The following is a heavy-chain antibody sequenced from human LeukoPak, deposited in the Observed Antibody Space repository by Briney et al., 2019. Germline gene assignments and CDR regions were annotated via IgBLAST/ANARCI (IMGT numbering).Heavy chain of an antibody. Sequence: GGSLRLSCAASGFTVSSNYMSWVRQAPGKGLEWVSVIYSGGSTYHGDPVKGRFTISRDNSKNTLYLQMNSLRAEDTAVYYCARDIYYDILTGYYVDYWGQGTLVTVSS. J-gene: IGHJ4*02. D-gene: IGHD3-9*01. CDR3: ARDIYYDILTGYYVDY. V-gene: IGHV3-66*01. CDR2: IYSGGST. CDR1: GFTVSSNY.